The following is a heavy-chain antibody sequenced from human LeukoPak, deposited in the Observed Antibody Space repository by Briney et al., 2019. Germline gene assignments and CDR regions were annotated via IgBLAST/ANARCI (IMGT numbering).Heavy chain of an antibody. CDR2: IIPILGIA. CDR3: ARDLGRDVYNGWGPPVDWFDP. J-gene: IGHJ5*02. CDR1: GGTFSSYT. D-gene: IGHD5-24*01. Sequence: SVKVSCKASGGTFSSYTISWVRQAPGQGLEWMGRIIPILGIANYAQKFQGRVTITADKSTSTAYMELSSLRSEDTAVYYCARDLGRDVYNGWGPPVDWFDPWGQGTLVTVSS. V-gene: IGHV1-69*04.